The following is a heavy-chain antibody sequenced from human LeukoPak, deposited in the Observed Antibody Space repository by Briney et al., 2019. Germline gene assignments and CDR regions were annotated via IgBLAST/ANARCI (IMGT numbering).Heavy chain of an antibody. CDR3: ARAAIAVAGDYHYHYMDV. CDR1: GYTFTGHY. V-gene: IGHV1-2*02. Sequence: GASVKVSCKASGYTFTGHYMHWVRQAPGQGLEWMGWIGPNSGDTDYAQRFQGRVTMTRDTSISTAYMELSRLRSDDTAVYYCARAAIAVAGDYHYHYMDVWGKGTTVTVSS. J-gene: IGHJ6*03. CDR2: IGPNSGDT. D-gene: IGHD6-19*01.